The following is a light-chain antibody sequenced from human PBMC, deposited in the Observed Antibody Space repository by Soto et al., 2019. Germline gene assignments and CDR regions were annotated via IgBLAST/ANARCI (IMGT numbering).Light chain of an antibody. V-gene: IGKV1-33*01. J-gene: IGKJ5*01. CDR2: DAS. CDR1: QDIRKY. CDR3: QQYDNLPLI. Sequence: IQMTQSPSSLSASVGDRVTITCQATQDIRKYLNWYQQKPGKAPKLLIYDASSLETGVPSRFSGSGSGTDSTLTISSLQPEDFATYYCQQYDNLPLIFGQGTRLDIK.